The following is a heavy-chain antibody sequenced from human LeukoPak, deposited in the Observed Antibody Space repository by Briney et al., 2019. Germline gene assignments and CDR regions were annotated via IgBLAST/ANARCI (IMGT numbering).Heavy chain of an antibody. V-gene: IGHV4-59*01. CDR3: ASGGSITMIVTYGYGMDV. D-gene: IGHD3-22*01. J-gene: IGHJ6*02. CDR1: GGSISSYY. Sequence: PSETLSLTCTVSGGSISSYYWSWIRQPPGKGLEWIGYIYYSGSTNYNPSLKSRVTISVDTSKNQFSLKLSSVTAADTAVYYCASGGSITMIVTYGYGMDVWGQGTTVTVSS. CDR2: IYYSGST.